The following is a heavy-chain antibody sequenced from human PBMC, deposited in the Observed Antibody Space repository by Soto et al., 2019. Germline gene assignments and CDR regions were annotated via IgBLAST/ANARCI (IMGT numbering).Heavy chain of an antibody. CDR2: MNPNSGNT. Sequence: ASVKVSFKASGYTFTSYDINWVRQATGQGLEWMGWMNPNSGNTGYAQKFQGRVTMTRNTSISTAYMELSSLRSEDTAVYYCARGRHYDFWSGYFKAFDIWGQGTMVTVSS. V-gene: IGHV1-8*01. D-gene: IGHD3-3*01. CDR3: ARGRHYDFWSGYFKAFDI. CDR1: GYTFTSYD. J-gene: IGHJ3*02.